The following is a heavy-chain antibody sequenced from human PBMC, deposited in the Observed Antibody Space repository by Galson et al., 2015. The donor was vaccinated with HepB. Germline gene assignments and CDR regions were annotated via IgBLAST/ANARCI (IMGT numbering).Heavy chain of an antibody. Sequence: ETLSLTCDVYVGSFSGYYWSWIRQPPGKGLEWIGEINHSGNTLYNPPLKSRVTMSVDTTKNQFSLKLSSVTAADTAVYYCARGKGSGLVGALTAFDYWGQGTLVTVSS. D-gene: IGHD1-26*01. V-gene: IGHV4-34*01. CDR1: VGSFSGYY. J-gene: IGHJ4*02. CDR3: ARGKGSGLVGALTAFDY. CDR2: INHSGNT.